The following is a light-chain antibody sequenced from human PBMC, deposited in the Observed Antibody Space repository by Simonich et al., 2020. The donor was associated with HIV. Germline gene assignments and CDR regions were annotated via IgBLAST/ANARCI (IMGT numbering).Light chain of an antibody. CDR1: QTISRN. V-gene: IGKV3-15*01. Sequence: EIVMTQSPATLSVSPGERATLSCRASQTISRNLAWYQQKPGQAPRLLIFGASTRATGIPARVSGSGSGTEFTLTISSMQSEDFAVYYCQQYNNWPPITFGQGTRLEIK. J-gene: IGKJ5*01. CDR2: GAS. CDR3: QQYNNWPPIT.